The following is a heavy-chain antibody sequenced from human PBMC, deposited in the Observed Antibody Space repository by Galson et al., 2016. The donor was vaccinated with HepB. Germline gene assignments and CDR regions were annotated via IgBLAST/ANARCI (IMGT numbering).Heavy chain of an antibody. Sequence: SETLSLTCTVSGGSISSYFWSWIRQPPGKGLELIGYMYYSGSTNYNPSLRSRVTLSLDTSKNQFSLNLSSVTAADTAVYYCARDRGQQLAEGYMDVWGKGTTVTVSS. J-gene: IGHJ6*03. V-gene: IGHV4-59*01. CDR3: ARDRGQQLAEGYMDV. CDR1: GGSISSYF. CDR2: MYYSGST. D-gene: IGHD6-13*01.